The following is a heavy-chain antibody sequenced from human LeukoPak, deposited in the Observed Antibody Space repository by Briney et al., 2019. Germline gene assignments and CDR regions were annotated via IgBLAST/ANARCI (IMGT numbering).Heavy chain of an antibody. CDR2: ISYSGNT. J-gene: IGHJ5*02. CDR3: ARHSVVDMAYVHNYPRHFDP. D-gene: IGHD5-12*01. V-gene: IGHV4-39*01. Sequence: SETLSLTCTVSGGSISSTNYYWAWIRQPPGEGLQWIGTISYSGNTYYNPSLKSRVTISVDTSKSQLSLNLNSVAAADMAVYFCARHSVVDMAYVHNYPRHFDPWGHGTLVTVSS. CDR1: GGSISSTNYY.